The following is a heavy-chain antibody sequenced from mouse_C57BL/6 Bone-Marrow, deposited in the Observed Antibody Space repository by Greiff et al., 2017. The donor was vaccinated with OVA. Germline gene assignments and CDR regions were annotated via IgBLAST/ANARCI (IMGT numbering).Heavy chain of an antibody. V-gene: IGHV1-63*01. CDR1: GYTFTNYW. CDR2: IYPGSGST. J-gene: IGHJ4*01. CDR3: AREDY. Sequence: VQLQQSGAELVRPGTSVKMSCKASGYTFTNYWIGWAKQRPGHGLEWIGDIYPGSGSTNYNEKFKSKATLTVDTSSSTAYMQLSSLTSEDSAVYYCAREDYWGQGTSVTVSS.